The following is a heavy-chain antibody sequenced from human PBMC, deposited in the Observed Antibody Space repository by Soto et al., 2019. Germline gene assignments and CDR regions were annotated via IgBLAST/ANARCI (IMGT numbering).Heavy chain of an antibody. CDR2: IYYSGST. CDR1: GGSISSYY. V-gene: IGHV4-59*05. Sequence: PSETLSLTCTVSGGSISSYYWSWIRQPPGKGLEWIGSIYYSGSTYYNPSLKSRVTISVDTSKNQFSLKLSSVTAADTAVYYCARVYCSSTSCFRANFDYWGQGTLVTVSS. D-gene: IGHD2-2*01. CDR3: ARVYCSSTSCFRANFDY. J-gene: IGHJ4*02.